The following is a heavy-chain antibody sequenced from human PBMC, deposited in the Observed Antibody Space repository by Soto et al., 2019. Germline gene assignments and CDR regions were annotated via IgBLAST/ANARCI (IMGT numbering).Heavy chain of an antibody. V-gene: IGHV4-30-2*01. CDR3: ARIHWAQSSLDY. CDR2: VTHSGTA. CDR1: GGSIDSGAFS. Sequence: TLSLTCAVSGGSIDSGAFSLSWIRQPPGKGLEWIGYVTHSGTAYSIPSLNGRLTLSVDSSQTQFSLKLTSVTAADSAFYYCARIHWAQSSLDYWGRGVLVTVSS. J-gene: IGHJ4*02. D-gene: IGHD6-19*01.